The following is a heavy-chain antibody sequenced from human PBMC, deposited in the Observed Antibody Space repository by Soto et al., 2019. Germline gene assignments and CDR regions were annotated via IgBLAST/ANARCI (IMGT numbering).Heavy chain of an antibody. CDR2: INHSGST. V-gene: IGHV4-34*01. D-gene: IGHD6-13*01. CDR3: ARGYSSSWYSPGTHGMDV. Sequence: SETLSLTCAVYGGSFSGYYWSWIRQPPGKGLEWIGEINHSGSTNYNPSLKSRVTISVDTSKNQFSLKLSSVTAADTAVYYCARGYSSSWYSPGTHGMDVWGQGTTVTVSS. J-gene: IGHJ6*02. CDR1: GGSFSGYY.